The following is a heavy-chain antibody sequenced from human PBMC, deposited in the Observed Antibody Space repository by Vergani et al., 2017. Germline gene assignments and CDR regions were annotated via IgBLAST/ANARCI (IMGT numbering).Heavy chain of an antibody. CDR2: IYYSGST. Sequence: QVQLQESGPGLVKPSETLSLTCTVSGGSISSYYWSWIRQPPGKGLEWIGYIYYSGSTNYNPSLKSRVTISVDTYNNQFSLKLSSVTAADTAVYYCSRAAAGRDWYYYYYMDVWGKGTTVTVSS. J-gene: IGHJ6*03. CDR1: GGSISSYY. V-gene: IGHV4-59*01. D-gene: IGHD6-13*01. CDR3: SRAAAGRDWYYYYYMDV.